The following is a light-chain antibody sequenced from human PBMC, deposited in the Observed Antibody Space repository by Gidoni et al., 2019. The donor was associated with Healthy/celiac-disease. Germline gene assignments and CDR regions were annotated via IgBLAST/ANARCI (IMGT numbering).Light chain of an antibody. CDR2: RNN. J-gene: IGLJ2*01. V-gene: IGLV1-47*01. CDR1: SSNIGSNY. CDR3: AAWDDSLSGVV. Sequence: QSVLTQPPSASGTPGQRVTISCSGRSSNIGSNYVYWYQQLPGTAPKLLIYRNNQRPSGVPELFSGSKSGTSASLAISGLRSEDEADYYCAAWDDSLSGVVFGGGTKLTVL.